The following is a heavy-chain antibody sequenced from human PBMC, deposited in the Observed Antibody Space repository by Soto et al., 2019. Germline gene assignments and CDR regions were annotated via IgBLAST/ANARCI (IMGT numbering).Heavy chain of an antibody. CDR2: IYHSGST. CDR3: ARDAHLTGLDP. Sequence: SETLSLTCTVSRGSISSGTNYWAWIRQPPGKGLEWIANIYHSGSTNYNPSLKSRVTISVDKSKNQFSLKLSSVTAADTAVYYCARDAHLTGLDPWGQGTLVTVSS. CDR1: RGSISSGTNY. V-gene: IGHV4-39*07. J-gene: IGHJ5*02.